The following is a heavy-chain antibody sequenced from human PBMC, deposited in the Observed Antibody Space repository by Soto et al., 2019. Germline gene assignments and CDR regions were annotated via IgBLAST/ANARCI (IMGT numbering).Heavy chain of an antibody. D-gene: IGHD3-22*01. V-gene: IGHV4-30-4*01. CDR1: GGSISSGDYY. J-gene: IGHJ4*02. CDR3: ARGGYYDSSGYYSHFDY. Sequence: SETLSLTCTVSGGSISSGDYYWSWIRQPPGKGLEWVGYIYYSGSTYYNPSLKIRVTISVYTSKNQFSLKLISVTAADTSVYYCARGGYYDSSGYYSHFDYWGQGTLVTVSS. CDR2: IYYSGST.